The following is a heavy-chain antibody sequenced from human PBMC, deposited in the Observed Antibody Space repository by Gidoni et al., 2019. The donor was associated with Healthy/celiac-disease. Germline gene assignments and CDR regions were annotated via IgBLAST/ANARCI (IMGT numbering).Heavy chain of an antibody. CDR3: AKVSHDFWSGYNDY. Sequence: EVQLLESGGGFVQPGGSLRLSCAASGFTFSSYSMRSVRQAPGKGLEWVSAISASGGSTCYADSVNGRFTISRDNSKNTLYLQMNSLGAEDTAVYYCAKVSHDFWSGYNDYWGQGTLVTVSS. CDR1: GFTFSSYS. CDR2: ISASGGST. V-gene: IGHV3-23*01. D-gene: IGHD3-3*01. J-gene: IGHJ4*02.